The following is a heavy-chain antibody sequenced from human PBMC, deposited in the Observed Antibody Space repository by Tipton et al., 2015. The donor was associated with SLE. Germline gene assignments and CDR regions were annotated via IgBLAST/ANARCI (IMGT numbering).Heavy chain of an antibody. D-gene: IGHD3-10*01. V-gene: IGHV4-59*08. J-gene: IGHJ4*02. Sequence: TLSLTCTVSGGSISSHYWSWIRQPPGKGLEWIGDIYYSGSTSYNPSLKSRVTMSVDTSKNQFSLKLRSVTAADTAVYYCAAREKAITMVRGVIIPFDYWGQGTLVTVSS. CDR2: IYYSGST. CDR3: AAREKAITMVRGVIIPFDY. CDR1: GGSISSHY.